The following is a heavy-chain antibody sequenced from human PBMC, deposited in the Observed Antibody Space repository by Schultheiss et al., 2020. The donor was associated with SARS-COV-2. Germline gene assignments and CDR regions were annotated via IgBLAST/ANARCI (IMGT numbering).Heavy chain of an antibody. D-gene: IGHD3-10*01. V-gene: IGHV3-49*04. Sequence: GGSLRLSCTASGFTFGDYAMSWVRQAPGKGLEWVGFIRSKAYGGTTEYAASVKGRFTISRDDSKSIAYLQMNSLKTEDTAVYYCTRDRAIWFGEFDYWGQGTLVTVSS. CDR1: GFTFGDYA. CDR2: IRSKAYGGTT. CDR3: TRDRAIWFGEFDY. J-gene: IGHJ4*02.